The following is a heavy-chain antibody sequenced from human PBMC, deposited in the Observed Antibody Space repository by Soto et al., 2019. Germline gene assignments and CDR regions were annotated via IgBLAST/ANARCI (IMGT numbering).Heavy chain of an antibody. CDR1: GYKFTSYW. V-gene: IGHV5-51*01. Sequence: PGESLKISSKGSGYKFTSYWIGWVRQIPVKGVEWMGNIYPGDSDTRYSPSFQGQVIISADKSINNAYLQWSSLKASDTAMYYCARLQAAAGDNDLTFDYLGQGTLVTVSS. CDR2: IYPGDSDT. CDR3: ARLQAAAGDNDLTFDY. D-gene: IGHD6-13*01. J-gene: IGHJ4*02.